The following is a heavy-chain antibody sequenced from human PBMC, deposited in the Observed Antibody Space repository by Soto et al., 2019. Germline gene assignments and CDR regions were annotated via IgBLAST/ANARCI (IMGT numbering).Heavy chain of an antibody. CDR3: ATLYDSSGYYYG. CDR2: IYYSGST. D-gene: IGHD3-22*01. V-gene: IGHV4-39*01. Sequence: PSETLSLTCTVSGGSISSSSYYWGWIRQPPGKGLEWIGSIYYSGSTYYNPSLKSRVTISVDTSKNQSSLKLSSVTAADTAVYYCATLYDSSGYYYGWGQGTLVTVSS. J-gene: IGHJ4*02. CDR1: GGSISSSSYY.